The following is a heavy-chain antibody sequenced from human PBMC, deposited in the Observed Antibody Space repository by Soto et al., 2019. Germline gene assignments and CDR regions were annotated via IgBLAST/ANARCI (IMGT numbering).Heavy chain of an antibody. CDR3: TTDRSHWNPWMHFDY. V-gene: IGHV6-1*01. Sequence: SQTLSLTCAISGDSVSSNSAAWNWIRQSPSRGLEWLGRTYYRSKWFNDYAVSVKSRITINPDTSKNQFSLQLNSVTPEDTAVYYCTTDRSHWNPWMHFDYWGQGTLVTVSS. J-gene: IGHJ4*02. CDR1: GDSVSSNSAA. CDR2: TYYRSKWFN. D-gene: IGHD1-1*01.